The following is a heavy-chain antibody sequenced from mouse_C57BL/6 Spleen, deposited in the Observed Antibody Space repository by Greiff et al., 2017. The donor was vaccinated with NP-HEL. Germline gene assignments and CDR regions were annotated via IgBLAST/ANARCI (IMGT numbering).Heavy chain of an antibody. CDR3: ANYGSSPRFAY. Sequence: EVQLQQSGPELVKPGASVKISCKASGYTFTDYYMNWVKQSHGKSLEWIGDINPNNGGTSYNQKFKGKATLTVDKSSSTAYMELRSLTSEDSAVYYCANYGSSPRFAYWGQGTLVTVSA. J-gene: IGHJ3*01. CDR1: GYTFTDYY. D-gene: IGHD1-1*01. V-gene: IGHV1-26*01. CDR2: INPNNGGT.